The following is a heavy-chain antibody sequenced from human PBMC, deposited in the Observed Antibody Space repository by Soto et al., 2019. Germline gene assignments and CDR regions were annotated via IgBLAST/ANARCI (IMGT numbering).Heavy chain of an antibody. CDR3: ARHRIAAAGDAFDI. CDR2: IYYSGST. V-gene: IGHV4-59*08. CDR1: GGSISSYY. D-gene: IGHD6-13*01. J-gene: IGHJ3*02. Sequence: QVQLQESGPGLVKPSETLSLTCTVSGGSISSYYWSWIRQPPGKGLEGIGYIYYSGSTNYNPTLKSRVTISVDTSKNQFSLKLGSVTAADTAVYYCARHRIAAAGDAFDIWGQGTMVTVSS.